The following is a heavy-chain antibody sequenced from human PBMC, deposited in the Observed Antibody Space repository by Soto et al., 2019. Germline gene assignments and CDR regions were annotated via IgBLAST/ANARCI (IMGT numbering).Heavy chain of an antibody. CDR2: IFWDEDK. D-gene: IGHD6-13*01. CDR3: AHTKIGVAAGNRVYLLDP. CDR1: GFSLSTSDVG. V-gene: IGHV2-5*02. Sequence: QITLKESGPTLVKPTQTLPLTCTFSGFSLSTSDVGVAWIRQPPGKALERLAVIFWDEDKRYSPSLKNRLTISTDTSRTQVVLTMTNMDPVDTATYYCAHTKIGVAAGNRVYLLDPWCQGTLVTVSS. J-gene: IGHJ5*02.